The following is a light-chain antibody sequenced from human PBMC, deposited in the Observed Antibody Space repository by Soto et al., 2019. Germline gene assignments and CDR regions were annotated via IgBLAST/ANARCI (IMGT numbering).Light chain of an antibody. CDR3: QQRDDWPPFT. Sequence: DIVLTQSPATLSLSPGERATLSCRASQSIDTHLAWYQQKPGQAPRLLIYDASQRTAGIPVRFSGSGSGTDFTLTITGLEREDFAVYYCQQRDDWPPFTFGPGTKVDI. CDR2: DAS. CDR1: QSIDTH. J-gene: IGKJ3*01. V-gene: IGKV3-11*01.